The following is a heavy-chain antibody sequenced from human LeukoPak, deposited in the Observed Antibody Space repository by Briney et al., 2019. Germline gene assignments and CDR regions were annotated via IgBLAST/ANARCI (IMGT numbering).Heavy chain of an antibody. D-gene: IGHD1/OR15-1a*01. J-gene: IGHJ4*02. Sequence: SAGTLRLSCAASGFTFSNYALHWVRQAPGKGLEYVSDISSNEDATFYANSVKGRFTIYRDTSKNTMYLQMRSLGAEDMADYYCVRVCNNREFDYWGKGTLVTVSS. CDR1: GFTFSNYA. V-gene: IGHV3-64*01. CDR2: ISSNEDAT. CDR3: VRVCNNREFDY.